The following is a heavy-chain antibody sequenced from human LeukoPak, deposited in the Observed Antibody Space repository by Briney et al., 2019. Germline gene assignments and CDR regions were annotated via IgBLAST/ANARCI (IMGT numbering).Heavy chain of an antibody. J-gene: IGHJ4*01. CDR1: GGTFSSYA. Sequence: SVKVSCKASGGTFSSYAISWVRQAPGQGLEWMGRIIPILGIANYAQKFQGRVTITADKSTSTAYMELSSLRSEDTAVYYCAKGMQWELPLDYWGQGTLVTVSS. CDR2: IIPILGIA. D-gene: IGHD1-26*01. V-gene: IGHV1-69*04. CDR3: AKGMQWELPLDY.